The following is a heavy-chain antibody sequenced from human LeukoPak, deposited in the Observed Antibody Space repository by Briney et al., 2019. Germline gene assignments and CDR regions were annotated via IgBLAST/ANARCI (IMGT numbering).Heavy chain of an antibody. D-gene: IGHD6-6*01. CDR3: ARERARTPYFDH. CDR1: GYTSTSYG. CDR2: ISAYNGNT. Sequence: ASVKVSCKASGYTSTSYGISWVRQAPGQGLEWMGWISAYNGNTNYAQKLQGRVTMTTDTSTSTAYMELRSLRSDDTAVYYCARERARTPYFDHWGQGTLVTVSS. J-gene: IGHJ4*02. V-gene: IGHV1-18*01.